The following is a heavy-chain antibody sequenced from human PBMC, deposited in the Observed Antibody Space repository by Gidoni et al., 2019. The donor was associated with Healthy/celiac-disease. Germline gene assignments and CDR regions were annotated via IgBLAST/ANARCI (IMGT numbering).Heavy chain of an antibody. CDR3: ARVYCSSTSCYNRIYVWLDP. Sequence: QVPLVQSGAEVKKPGASVKVSCKASGYTFTSYAMHWVRQAPGQRLEWMGWINAGKGNTKYSQKFHGRVTITRDTSSSTAYMELSSLRSEDTAVDYVARVYCSSTSCYNRIYVWLDPWGQGTLVTVSS. D-gene: IGHD2-2*02. J-gene: IGHJ5*02. CDR1: GYTFTSYA. V-gene: IGHV1-3*01. CDR2: INAGKGNT.